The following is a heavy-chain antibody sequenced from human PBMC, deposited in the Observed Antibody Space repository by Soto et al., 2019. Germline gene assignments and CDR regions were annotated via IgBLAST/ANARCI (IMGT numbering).Heavy chain of an antibody. Sequence: PGGSLRLSCVGSGFTFSSNWMTWVRQAPGKGLEWVGNIRQDGSEKNYVDSVKGRFTISRDNAKNSLYLQMNRLRAEDTAVYYCAREIVVARGASYFDYWGPGTLVTVSS. V-gene: IGHV3-7*04. D-gene: IGHD2-2*01. CDR2: IRQDGSEK. J-gene: IGHJ4*02. CDR1: GFTFSSNW. CDR3: AREIVVARGASYFDY.